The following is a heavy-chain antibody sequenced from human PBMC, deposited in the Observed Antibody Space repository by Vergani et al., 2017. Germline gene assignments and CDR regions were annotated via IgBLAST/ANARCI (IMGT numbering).Heavy chain of an antibody. CDR1: GFTFSDYY. D-gene: IGHD3-22*01. V-gene: IGHV3-11*06. CDR3: ARTDDSGDYLVDF. Sequence: QVHLVESGGGLVKPGGSLRLSCAASGFTFSDYYMSWIRQAPGKGLEWVSYISSRSSNYRHYSDSVKGRVTITRDNAKSSLYLQMNSLRAEDTAVYYCARTDDSGDYLVDFWGQGTLVTVSS. CDR2: ISSRSSNYR. J-gene: IGHJ4*02.